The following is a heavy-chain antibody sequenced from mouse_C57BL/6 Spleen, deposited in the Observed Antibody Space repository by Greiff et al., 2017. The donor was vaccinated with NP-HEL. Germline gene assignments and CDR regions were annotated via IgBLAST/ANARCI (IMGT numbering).Heavy chain of an antibody. CDR1: GYTFTSYW. Sequence: VQLQQSGAELVKPGASVKLSCKASGYTFTSYWMHWVKQRPGQGLEWIGMIHPNSGSTNYNEKFKSKATLTVDTSSSTAYMQLSSLTSEDSAVYYCARSAYYSNYVDYWGQGTTLTVSS. CDR3: ARSAYYSNYVDY. V-gene: IGHV1-64*01. CDR2: IHPNSGST. J-gene: IGHJ2*01. D-gene: IGHD2-5*01.